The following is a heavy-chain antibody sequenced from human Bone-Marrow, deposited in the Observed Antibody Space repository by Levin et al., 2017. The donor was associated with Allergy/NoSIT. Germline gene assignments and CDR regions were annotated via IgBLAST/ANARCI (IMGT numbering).Heavy chain of an antibody. CDR2: IYPGDSDT. V-gene: IGHV5-51*01. J-gene: IGHJ5*02. D-gene: IGHD6-13*01. CDR3: ARHGRPGYSNSWYVD. CDR1: GYSFTTNW. Sequence: GESLKISCKVSGYSFTTNWIAWVRQMPGKGLEWMGTIYPGDSDTRYSPSLQGQVTISVDKSISTAYLQWSSLKASDTAMSYCARHGRPGYSNSWYVDWGQGTLVIVSS.